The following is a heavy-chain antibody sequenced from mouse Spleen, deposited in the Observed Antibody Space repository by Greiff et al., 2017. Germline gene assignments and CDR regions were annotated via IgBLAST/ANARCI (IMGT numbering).Heavy chain of an antibody. D-gene: IGHD4-1*01. V-gene: IGHV1-82*01. CDR2: IYPGDGDT. Sequence: VQLQQSGPELVKPGASVKISCKASGYAFSSSWMNWVKQRPGKGLEWIGRIYPGDGDTNYNGKFKGKATLTADKSSSTAYMQLSSLTSEDSAVYFCARGDWDAYWGQGTLVTVSA. CDR1: GYAFSSSW. CDR3: ARGDWDAY. J-gene: IGHJ3*01.